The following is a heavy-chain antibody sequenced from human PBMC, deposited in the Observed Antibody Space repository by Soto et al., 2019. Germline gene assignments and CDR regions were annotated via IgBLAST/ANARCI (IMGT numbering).Heavy chain of an antibody. J-gene: IGHJ6*02. CDR2: IIPIFGTA. V-gene: IGHV1-69*06. Sequence: QVQLVQSGAEVKKPGSSVKVSCKASGGTFSSYAISWVRQAPGQGLEWMGGIIPIFGTANYAQKFQGRVTITADKSTSTAYMELSSLRSEDTAVYYCARDFKHGVAAAGTSYYYGMDVWGQGTTVTVSS. D-gene: IGHD6-13*01. CDR3: ARDFKHGVAAAGTSYYYGMDV. CDR1: GGTFSSYA.